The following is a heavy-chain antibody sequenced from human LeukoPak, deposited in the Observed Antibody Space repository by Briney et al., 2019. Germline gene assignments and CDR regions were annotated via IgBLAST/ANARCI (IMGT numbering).Heavy chain of an antibody. J-gene: IGHJ4*02. CDR2: IWYDGSNK. Sequence: GRSLRLSCAASGFTFSSYGMHWVRQAPGKGLEWVAVIWYDGSNKYYADSVKGRFTISRDNSKNTLYLQMNSLRAEDTAVYYCAKAITGGSYYRFDYWGQETLVTVSS. D-gene: IGHD1-26*01. CDR3: AKAITGGSYYRFDY. CDR1: GFTFSSYG. V-gene: IGHV3-33*06.